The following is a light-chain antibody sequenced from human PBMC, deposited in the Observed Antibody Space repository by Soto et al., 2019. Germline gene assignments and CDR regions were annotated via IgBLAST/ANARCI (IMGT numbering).Light chain of an antibody. J-gene: IGKJ1*01. CDR1: QGIANH. Sequence: DIQMTQSPSSLSASVVDRVTITFRASQGIANHLAWFQQKPGEAPRSLIYAASSLQSGVPSRFSGSGSGTDFTLTISSLQPEDFATYYCLQTYTSLTWTFGQGTKVDIK. V-gene: IGKV1-16*01. CDR2: AAS. CDR3: LQTYTSLTWT.